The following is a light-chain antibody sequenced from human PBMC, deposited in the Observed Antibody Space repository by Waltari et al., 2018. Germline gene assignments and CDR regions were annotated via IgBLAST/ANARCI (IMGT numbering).Light chain of an antibody. CDR2: DVN. V-gene: IGLV2-14*01. CDR1: SSDVGGYNY. J-gene: IGLJ3*02. Sequence: QSALTQPASVSGSPGQSITLPCTGTSSDVGGYNYVPWYQQHPGKAPKLMIYDVNKRPSGVSNRFSGSKSGNTASLTISGLQAEDEAVYYCISYTSSNTWVFGGGTKLTVL. CDR3: ISYTSSNTWV.